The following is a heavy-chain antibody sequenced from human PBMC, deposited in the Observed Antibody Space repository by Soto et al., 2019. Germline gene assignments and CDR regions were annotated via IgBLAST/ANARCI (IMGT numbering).Heavy chain of an antibody. D-gene: IGHD5-18*01. CDR3: AGGGYSYGNFDY. Sequence: SETLSLTCTVSGGSVSSGSYYWSWIRQPPGKGLEWIGYIYYSGSTYYNPSLKSRVTISVDTSKNQFSLKLSSVTAADTAVYYCAGGGYSYGNFDYWGQGTLVTVSS. CDR2: IYYSGST. CDR1: GGSVSSGSYY. J-gene: IGHJ4*02. V-gene: IGHV4-61*01.